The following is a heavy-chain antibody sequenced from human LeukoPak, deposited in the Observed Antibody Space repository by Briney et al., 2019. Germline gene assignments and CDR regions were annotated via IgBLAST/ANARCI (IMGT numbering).Heavy chain of an antibody. D-gene: IGHD1-1*01. V-gene: IGHV3-21*01. J-gene: IGHJ4*01. CDR1: GFTFSSYS. CDR3: ARDRVRVYWNDLDY. Sequence: PGGSLRLSCAASGFTFSSYSMNWVRQAPGKGLEWVSSISSSSSYIYYADSVKGRFTISRDNAKNSLYLQMNSLRAEDTAVYYCARDRVRVYWNDLDYWGQGTLVTVSS. CDR2: ISSSSSYI.